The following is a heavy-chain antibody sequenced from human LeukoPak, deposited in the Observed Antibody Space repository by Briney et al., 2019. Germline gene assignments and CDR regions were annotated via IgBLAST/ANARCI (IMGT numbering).Heavy chain of an antibody. Sequence: PSETLSLTCTVSGYSISSGYYWGWIRQPPGKGLEWIGSIYHSGSTYYNPSLKSRVTISVDTSKNQFSLKLSSVTAADTAVYYCDRGTYYFDYWGQGTLVTVSS. CDR2: IYHSGST. J-gene: IGHJ4*02. CDR1: GYSISSGYY. CDR3: DRGTYYFDY. V-gene: IGHV4-38-2*02. D-gene: IGHD3-10*01.